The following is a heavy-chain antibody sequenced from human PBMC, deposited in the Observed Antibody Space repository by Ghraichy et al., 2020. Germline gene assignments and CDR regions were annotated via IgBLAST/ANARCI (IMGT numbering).Heavy chain of an antibody. Sequence: LSLTCAASGFTFSGSAMHWVRQASGKGLEWVGRIRSKANSYATAYAASVKGRFTISRDDSKNTAYLQMNSLKTEDTAVYYCTALGFLEPWGQGTLVTVSS. V-gene: IGHV3-73*01. D-gene: IGHD3-3*01. CDR1: GFTFSGSA. J-gene: IGHJ4*02. CDR2: IRSKANSYAT. CDR3: TALGFLEP.